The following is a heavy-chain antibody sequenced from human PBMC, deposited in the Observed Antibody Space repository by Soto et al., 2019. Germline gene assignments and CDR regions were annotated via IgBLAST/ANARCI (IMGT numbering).Heavy chain of an antibody. V-gene: IGHV4-34*01. CDR1: GGSFSGYY. Sequence: SETLSLTCAFYGGSFSGYYWSWIRQPPGKGLEWIGEINHSGSTNYNPSLKSRVTISVDTSKNQFSLKLSSVTAADTAVYYCARARIFCSSTSCHSYHYYMDFQGKGTTVTVSS. CDR2: INHSGST. CDR3: ARARIFCSSTSCHSYHYYMDF. J-gene: IGHJ6*03. D-gene: IGHD2-2*01.